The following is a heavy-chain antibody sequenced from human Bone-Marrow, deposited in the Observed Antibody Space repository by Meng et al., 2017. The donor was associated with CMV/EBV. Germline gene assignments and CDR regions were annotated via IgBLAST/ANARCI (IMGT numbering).Heavy chain of an antibody. CDR2: VGTEDDA. Sequence: GGSLRLSCAASGFTFSSYDMHWVRQVTGKGLEWVSGVGTEDDAYYRDSVKGRFTISRDNSKNTLYLQMNSLRAEDTAVYYCAKDFWSGYNYYYYGMDVWGQGTTVTVSS. CDR3: AKDFWSGYNYYYYGMDV. CDR1: GFTFSSYD. J-gene: IGHJ6*02. D-gene: IGHD3-3*01. V-gene: IGHV3-13*01.